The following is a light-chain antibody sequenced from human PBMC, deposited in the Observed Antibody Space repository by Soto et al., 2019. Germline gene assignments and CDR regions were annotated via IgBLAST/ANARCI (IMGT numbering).Light chain of an antibody. CDR3: QQTDSTPYT. J-gene: IGKJ2*01. CDR2: GAS. Sequence: DIQMTQSPSSLSASIGDRVTITCRASQTISSRFNWYKQKPGKAPEVLIYGASNLQSGVPSRFSGSGSGTDFTLTISSLQPEDSATYDCQQTDSTPYTFGQGTKLEI. CDR1: QTISSR. V-gene: IGKV1-39*01.